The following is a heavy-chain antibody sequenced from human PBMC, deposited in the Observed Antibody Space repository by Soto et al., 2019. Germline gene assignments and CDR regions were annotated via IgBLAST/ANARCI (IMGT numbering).Heavy chain of an antibody. D-gene: IGHD2-2*01. J-gene: IGHJ6*02. Sequence: QVQLVQSGAEVKKPGSSVKVSCKASGGTFSSYAISWVRQAPGQGLEWMGGIIPIFGTANYAQKFQGRVTITADESTSTAYMELSSLRSEDTAVYYCARVVVPAARRPYYYGMDVWGQGTTVTVSS. CDR1: GGTFSSYA. CDR3: ARVVVPAARRPYYYGMDV. V-gene: IGHV1-69*01. CDR2: IIPIFGTA.